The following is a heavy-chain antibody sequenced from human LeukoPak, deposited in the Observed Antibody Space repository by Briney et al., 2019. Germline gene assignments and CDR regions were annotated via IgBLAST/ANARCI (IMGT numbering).Heavy chain of an antibody. CDR3: ATDFYDST. CDR2: IRSNSDGGTI. CDR1: GFILSSFA. V-gene: IGHV3-15*07. J-gene: IGHJ5*02. D-gene: IGHD3-22*01. Sequence: GGSLRLSCAASGFILSSFAMNWVRQAPGKGLEWVGRIRSNSDGGTIDYAAPVKGRFTLSRDDSKTTLYLQMNSLQTEDTAVYYCATDFYDSTWGQGTLVTVSS.